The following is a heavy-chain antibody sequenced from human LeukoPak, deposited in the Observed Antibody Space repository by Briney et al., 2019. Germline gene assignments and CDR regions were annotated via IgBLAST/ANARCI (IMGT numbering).Heavy chain of an antibody. CDR2: ISSTGGTT. Sequence: GGTLRLSCVASGLTFSNYGISWVRQAPGKGLEWVSAISSTGGTTYYADSVKGHFTISRDNSKNTVYLQMNSLSAEDTAVYYCAKGYVWGSYRYFDYWGQGILVTVSS. CDR1: GLTFSNYG. J-gene: IGHJ4*02. V-gene: IGHV3-23*01. CDR3: AKGYVWGSYRYFDY. D-gene: IGHD3-16*02.